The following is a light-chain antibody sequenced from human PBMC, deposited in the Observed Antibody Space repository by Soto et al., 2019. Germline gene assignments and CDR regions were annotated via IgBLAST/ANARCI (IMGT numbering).Light chain of an antibody. Sequence: QSVLTQPASVSGSVGQSITISCTGTSSDVGSYNLVSWYQQHPGKAPKLIIYEVTKRPSGVSNRLSGSKSGNTASLTISGLQAEDEADYYCASFAVVDTVVFGGGTQLTVL. CDR3: ASFAVVDTVV. V-gene: IGLV2-23*02. CDR1: SSDVGSYNL. CDR2: EVT. J-gene: IGLJ2*01.